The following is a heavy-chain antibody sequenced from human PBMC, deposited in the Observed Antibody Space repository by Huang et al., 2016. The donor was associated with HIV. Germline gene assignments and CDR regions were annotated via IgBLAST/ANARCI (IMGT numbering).Heavy chain of an antibody. Sequence: QVQLVESGGGVVQPGGSLRLSCAASGFTFSSYGMHWVRRARGKGLEWVGFIRDDGSNKYYADSVRGRFTISRDNSKNTLYLQMNSLRAEDTAVYYCAKGSMANAFDIWGQGTMVTVSS. CDR1: GFTFSSYG. D-gene: IGHD3-10*01. CDR3: AKGSMANAFDI. J-gene: IGHJ3*02. V-gene: IGHV3-30*02. CDR2: IRDDGSNK.